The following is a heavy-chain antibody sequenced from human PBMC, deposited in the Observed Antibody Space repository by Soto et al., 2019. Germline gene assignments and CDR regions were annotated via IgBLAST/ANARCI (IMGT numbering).Heavy chain of an antibody. V-gene: IGHV1-2*02. Sequence: ASVKVSCKASGYTFTGYYMHWARQAPGQGLEWMGWIKSFNGDTNYAQKFQGRVTLTRDTSISTAYMELSRLKSDDTAVYYCARVVSPYYDVLPASCFVLWGPGTLVTVSS. J-gene: IGHJ5*02. D-gene: IGHD3-9*01. CDR3: ARVVSPYYDVLPASCFVL. CDR2: IKSFNGDT. CDR1: GYTFTGYY.